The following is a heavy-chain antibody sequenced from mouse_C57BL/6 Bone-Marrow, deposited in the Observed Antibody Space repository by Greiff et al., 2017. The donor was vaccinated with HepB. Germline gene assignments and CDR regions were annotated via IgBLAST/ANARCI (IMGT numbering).Heavy chain of an antibody. CDR1: GYTFTGYW. J-gene: IGHJ3*01. Sequence: VQLQQSGAELMKPGASVKLSCKAPGYTFTGYWIEWVQPRPGHGLEWIGEILPGSGSTNYTEKFKGKATCTADTSSNTAYMQLSSLTTEDSAIYDSARHDYDGSRHLFAYWGQGTLVTVSA. CDR3: ARHDYDGSRHLFAY. D-gene: IGHD1-1*01. V-gene: IGHV1-9*01. CDR2: ILPGSGST.